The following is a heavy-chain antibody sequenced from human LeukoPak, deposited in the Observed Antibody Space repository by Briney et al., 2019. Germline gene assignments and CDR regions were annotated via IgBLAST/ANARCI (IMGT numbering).Heavy chain of an antibody. V-gene: IGHV3-23*01. CDR3: AKNLYGGGGSCSPSALGMDA. Sequence: PGGSLRLSCAASGFTFSSYAMSWVRQAPGKGLEWVSSISGSGNRTYYADSVKGRFTISRDNSKNTLFLQLNSLRAEDTAVYYCAKNLYGGGGSCSPSALGMDAGAQGPTVTVSS. D-gene: IGHD2-15*01. CDR2: ISGSGNRT. CDR1: GFTFSSYA. J-gene: IGHJ6*02.